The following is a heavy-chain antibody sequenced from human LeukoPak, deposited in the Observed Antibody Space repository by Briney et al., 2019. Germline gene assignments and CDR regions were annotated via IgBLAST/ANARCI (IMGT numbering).Heavy chain of an antibody. CDR1: GGSISSYY. Sequence: SETLSLTCTVSGGSISSYYWSWIRQPPGKGLEWIGYIYYSGGTNYNPSLKSRVTISVDTSKNQFSLKLRSVTAADTAVYYCARVTGYVIEDNFDYWGQGTLVTVSS. D-gene: IGHD2-15*01. V-gene: IGHV4-59*01. J-gene: IGHJ4*02. CDR3: ARVTGYVIEDNFDY. CDR2: IYYSGGT.